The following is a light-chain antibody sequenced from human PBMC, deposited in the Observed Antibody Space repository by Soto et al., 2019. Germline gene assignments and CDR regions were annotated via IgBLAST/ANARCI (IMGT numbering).Light chain of an antibody. CDR2: AAS. J-gene: IGKJ1*01. Sequence: AIQMTQSPSSLSASVGDRVTITCRASQGIRNDLGWYQQKPGKAPKLLIYAASTLQSGVPSRFSGSGFGTDFTLTLSSLQPEDIATYFCLQDSVYPWTFGQGPKVEIK. V-gene: IGKV1-6*01. CDR3: LQDSVYPWT. CDR1: QGIRND.